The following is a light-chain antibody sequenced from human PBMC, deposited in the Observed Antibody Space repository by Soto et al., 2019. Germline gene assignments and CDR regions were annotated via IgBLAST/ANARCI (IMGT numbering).Light chain of an antibody. CDR1: QDINRW. J-gene: IGKJ1*01. CDR2: NAD. CDR3: QQFSLHWA. Sequence: DIQMTQSPSTLSASFGDRVTITCRASQDINRWLAWYQQKPGKAPKILIYNADTLESGVPSRFIASGYGTEFILPIRSLTPADFATDDCQQFSLHWAFCQGTKVDIK. V-gene: IGKV1-5*01.